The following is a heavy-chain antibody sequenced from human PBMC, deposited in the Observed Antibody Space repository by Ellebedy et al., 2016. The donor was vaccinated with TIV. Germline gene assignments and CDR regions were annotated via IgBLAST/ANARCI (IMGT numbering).Heavy chain of an antibody. CDR3: ARYEAAESAFDI. Sequence: ASVKVSXXASGYSFASYGINWVRQAPGQGLEWMGWISAYNGKTNYAQKFQGRLTLSTDTSTRTAYMELRSLRSDDTAVYYCARYEAAESAFDIWGQGTKVIVSS. D-gene: IGHD2-15*01. V-gene: IGHV1-18*01. J-gene: IGHJ3*02. CDR2: ISAYNGKT. CDR1: GYSFASYG.